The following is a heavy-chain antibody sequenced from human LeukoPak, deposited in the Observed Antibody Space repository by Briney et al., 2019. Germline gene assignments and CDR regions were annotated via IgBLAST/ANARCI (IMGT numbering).Heavy chain of an antibody. Sequence: NTSETLSLTCTVSGGSISSGSYYWSWIRQPAGKGLEWIGRIYTSGSTNYNPSLKSRVTISVDTSKNQFSLKLSSVTAADTAVYYCARGTYDFWSGSTSTGYYYCMDVWGKGTTVTVSS. D-gene: IGHD3-3*01. CDR3: ARGTYDFWSGSTSTGYYYCMDV. V-gene: IGHV4-61*02. J-gene: IGHJ6*03. CDR2: IYTSGST. CDR1: GGSISSGSYY.